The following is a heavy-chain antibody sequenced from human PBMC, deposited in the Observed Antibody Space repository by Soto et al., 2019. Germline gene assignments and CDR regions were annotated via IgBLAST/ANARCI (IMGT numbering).Heavy chain of an antibody. CDR3: ARHFYSGHPSGYIWFDP. D-gene: IGHD4-4*01. CDR2: IYSSGDT. Sequence: EPLLVPWTVSGGFTRTNEWPWAGPPPGKGLEWIAYIYSSGDTKYNPSLGSRVTISMDTSKNQFSLNLTSVTAADTAVYYFARHFYSGHPSGYIWFDPLFQGILVT. V-gene: IGHV4-59*08. CDR1: GGFTRTNE. J-gene: IGHJ5*02.